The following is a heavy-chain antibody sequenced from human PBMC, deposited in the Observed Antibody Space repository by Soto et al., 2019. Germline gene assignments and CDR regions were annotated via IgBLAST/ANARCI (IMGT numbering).Heavy chain of an antibody. CDR2: IYHNGRT. Sequence: QVQLQESGPGLVKPSETLSLTCTVSGGSISPYYWSWIRQPPGKGLEWIGFIYHNGRTNYNPSLESRVTISVDTSNNQLSLKLRSVAAADTAVYYCARYDCINGVCHYFDYWGQGALVTVSS. J-gene: IGHJ4*02. CDR3: ARYDCINGVCHYFDY. V-gene: IGHV4-59*01. CDR1: GGSISPYY. D-gene: IGHD2-8*01.